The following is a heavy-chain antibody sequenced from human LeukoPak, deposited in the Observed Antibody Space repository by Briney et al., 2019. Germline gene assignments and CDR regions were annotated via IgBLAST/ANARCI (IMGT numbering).Heavy chain of an antibody. D-gene: IGHD6-13*01. Sequence: GGSLRLSCAASGFTFSSYSMNWVRQAPGKGLERVSAISGSGGSTYYADSVKGRFTISRDNSKNTLYLQMNSLRAEDTAVYYCAKVGPTIAAAGTFDYYGMDVWGQGTTVTVSS. J-gene: IGHJ6*02. CDR1: GFTFSSYS. CDR2: ISGSGGST. V-gene: IGHV3-23*01. CDR3: AKVGPTIAAAGTFDYYGMDV.